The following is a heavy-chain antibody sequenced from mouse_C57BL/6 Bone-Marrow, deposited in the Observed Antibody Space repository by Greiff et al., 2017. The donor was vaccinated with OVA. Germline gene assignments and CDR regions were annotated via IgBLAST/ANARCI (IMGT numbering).Heavy chain of an antibody. CDR1: GFNIKDDY. V-gene: IGHV14-4*01. CDR3: TTPYYGNYEDYFDY. D-gene: IGHD2-10*01. Sequence: VQLKQSGAELVRTGASVKLSCTASGFNIKDDYMHWVKQRPEQGLEWIGWIDPENGDTEYASKFQGKATITADTSSNTAYLQLSSLTSEDTAFYYCTTPYYGNYEDYFDYWGQGTTLTVSS. J-gene: IGHJ2*01. CDR2: IDPENGDT.